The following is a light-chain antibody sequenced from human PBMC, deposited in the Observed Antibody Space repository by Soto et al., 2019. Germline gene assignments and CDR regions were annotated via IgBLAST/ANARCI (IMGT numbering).Light chain of an antibody. CDR2: DAS. CDR3: QQYNNWPLT. J-gene: IGKJ4*01. Sequence: EIVLTQSPATLSVSPGDRATLSCRASQSVSSDLAWFQQKPGQAPRLLIYDASTRATGIPARFSGSGSETDFTLTISSLQSEDFAIYYCQQYNNWPLTFGGGTKVEIK. CDR1: QSVSSD. V-gene: IGKV3-15*01.